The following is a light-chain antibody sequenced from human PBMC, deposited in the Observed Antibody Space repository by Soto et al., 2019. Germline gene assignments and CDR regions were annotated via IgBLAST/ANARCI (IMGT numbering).Light chain of an antibody. J-gene: IGLJ2*01. CDR2: EVS. CDR1: SSDVGGYNY. Sequence: QSVLTQPASVSGSPGQSITISCTGTSSDVGGYNYVSWYQQHPGKAPKLMIYEVSNRPSGVSNRFSVSKSGNTASLTISGLQAEDEADYYCSSYTSSSTLVVFGGGTKVTVL. CDR3: SSYTSSSTLVV. V-gene: IGLV2-14*01.